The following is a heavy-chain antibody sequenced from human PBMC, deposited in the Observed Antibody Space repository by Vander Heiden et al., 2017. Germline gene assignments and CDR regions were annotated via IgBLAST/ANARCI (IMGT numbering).Heavy chain of an antibody. CDR3: ARHLITIFGGVTGNWFDP. CDR1: GGSISSSSYY. V-gene: IGHV4-39*01. J-gene: IGHJ5*02. D-gene: IGHD3-3*01. CDR2: IYYSGST. Sequence: QLQLQESGPGLVKPSETLSLTCTVSGGSISSSSYYWGWIRQPPGKGLEWIGSIYYSGSTYYNTSLRRRVTISVDTSKNQFSRKLSSVTAAETALYYCARHLITIFGGVTGNWFDPWGQGTLVTVSS.